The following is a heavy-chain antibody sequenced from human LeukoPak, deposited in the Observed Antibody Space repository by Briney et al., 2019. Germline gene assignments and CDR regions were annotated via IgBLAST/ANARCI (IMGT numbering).Heavy chain of an antibody. CDR3: ARASGYSYSNWFDP. CDR2: INPNSGGT. V-gene: IGHV1-2*02. J-gene: IGHJ5*02. CDR1: GYTFTGYY. Sequence: GASVKVSCKASGYTFTGYYMHWVRQAPGQGLEWMGWINPNSGGTNYAQKFQGRVTMTRDTSISTAYMELSRLRSDDTAVYYCARASGYSYSNWFDPWGQGTLVTVSS. D-gene: IGHD5-18*01.